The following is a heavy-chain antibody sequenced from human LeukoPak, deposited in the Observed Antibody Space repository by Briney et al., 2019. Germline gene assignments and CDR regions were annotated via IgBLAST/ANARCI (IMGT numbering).Heavy chain of an antibody. CDR1: GGSISSGGYS. D-gene: IGHD3-22*01. V-gene: IGHV4-30-2*01. CDR2: IYHSGST. J-gene: IGHJ4*02. CDR3: AGMVYYYDSSGYPDY. Sequence: SQTLSLTCAVSGGSISSGGYSWSWIRQPPGKGLEWIGYIYHSGSTYYNPSLRSRVTISVDRSKNQFSLKLSSVTAADTAVYYCAGMVYYYDSSGYPDYWGQGTLVTVSS.